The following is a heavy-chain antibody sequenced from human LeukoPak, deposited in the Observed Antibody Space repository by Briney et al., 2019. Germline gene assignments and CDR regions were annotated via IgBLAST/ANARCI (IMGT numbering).Heavy chain of an antibody. Sequence: GGSLRLSCAASGFTFSSYSMNWVRQAPGKGLEWVSYISSSSSTIYYADSVKGRFTISRDNAKNSLYLQMNSLRAEDTAVYYCARADCSSTSCYWFYWGQGTLVTVSS. CDR3: ARADCSSTSCYWFY. CDR1: GFTFSSYS. V-gene: IGHV3-48*01. J-gene: IGHJ4*02. D-gene: IGHD2-2*01. CDR2: ISSSSSTI.